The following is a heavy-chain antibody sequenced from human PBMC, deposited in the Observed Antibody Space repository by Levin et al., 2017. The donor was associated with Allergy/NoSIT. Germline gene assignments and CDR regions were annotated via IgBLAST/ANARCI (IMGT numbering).Heavy chain of an antibody. J-gene: IGHJ4*02. CDR2: ISGSGSPT. Sequence: GESLKISCAASGFTFETYGMNWVRQAPGKGLEWVSHISGSGSPTYYADPVKGRFTISRDNAKKSLYLQMSSLRVEDTAVYYCARGLYDFWGQGALVTVSS. CDR3: ARGLYDF. D-gene: IGHD2-8*02. V-gene: IGHV3-48*04. CDR1: GFTFETYG.